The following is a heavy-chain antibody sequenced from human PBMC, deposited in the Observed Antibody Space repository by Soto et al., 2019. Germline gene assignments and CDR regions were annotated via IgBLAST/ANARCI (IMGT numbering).Heavy chain of an antibody. CDR2: IRSKANSYAT. CDR1: GFTFSGSA. V-gene: IGHV3-73*01. Sequence: PGGSLRLSCAASGFTFSGSAMHWVRQASGKGLEWVGRIRSKANSYATAYAASVKGRFTISRDDSKNTAYLQMNSLKTEDTAVYYCTRRHYDFWSGSGFWFDPWGQGTLVTVS. CDR3: TRRHYDFWSGSGFWFDP. D-gene: IGHD3-3*01. J-gene: IGHJ5*02.